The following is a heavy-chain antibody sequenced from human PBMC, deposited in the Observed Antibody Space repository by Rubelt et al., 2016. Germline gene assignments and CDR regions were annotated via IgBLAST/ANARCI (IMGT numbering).Heavy chain of an antibody. Sequence: QLQLQESGPGLVKPSETLSLTCAVSGGSISSSTYYWGWIRQPPGKGLEWIGSIYYGGDTYYNPSLKSRVTLSVDTSKNQFSLKLNSVTAADTAMYYCAAAFDYWGQGTLVTVSS. D-gene: IGHD6-25*01. V-gene: IGHV4-39*07. CDR2: IYYGGDT. J-gene: IGHJ4*02. CDR3: AAAFDY. CDR1: GGSISSSTYY.